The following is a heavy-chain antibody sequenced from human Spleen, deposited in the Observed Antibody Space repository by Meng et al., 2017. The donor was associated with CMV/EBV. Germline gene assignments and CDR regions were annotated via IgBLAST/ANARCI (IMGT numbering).Heavy chain of an antibody. CDR1: EYRLTELS. Sequence: ASVKVSCKVSEYRLTELSIHWVRQAPGKGLEWMGGFDRDGVEKIFAKEFQGRLTLTEDTSTDTAYVELGSLTSEDTAVYFCGAGKRWLQFLDFWGQGTLVTVSS. D-gene: IGHD5-24*01. CDR2: FDRDGVEK. V-gene: IGHV1-24*01. J-gene: IGHJ4*02. CDR3: GAGKRWLQFLDF.